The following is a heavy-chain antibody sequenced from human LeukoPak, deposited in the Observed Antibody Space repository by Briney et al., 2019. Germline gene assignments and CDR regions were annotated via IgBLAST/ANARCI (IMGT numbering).Heavy chain of an antibody. D-gene: IGHD6-13*01. Sequence: SQTLSLTCTVSGGSISSGSYYWSWIRQPAGKGLEWIGRIYTSGSTNYNPSLKSRVTISVDTSKNQCSLKVSSVTAADTAVYYCGRARRGSSWAFDYWARETLVTVPS. CDR3: GRARRGSSWAFDY. J-gene: IGHJ4*02. V-gene: IGHV4-61*02. CDR1: GGSISSGSYY. CDR2: IYTSGST.